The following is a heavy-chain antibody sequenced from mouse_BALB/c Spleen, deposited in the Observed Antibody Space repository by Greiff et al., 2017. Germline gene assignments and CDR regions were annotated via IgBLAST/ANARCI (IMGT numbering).Heavy chain of an antibody. CDR2: INPSSGYT. CDR1: GYTFTSYT. CDR3: ARLDGYYGGYYAMDY. J-gene: IGHJ4*01. D-gene: IGHD2-3*01. V-gene: IGHV1-4*02. Sequence: VQLQQSAAELARPGASVKMSCKASGYTFTSYTMHWVKQRPGQGLEWIGYINPSSGYTEYNQKFKDKTTLTADKSSSTAYMQLSSLTSEDSAVYYCARLDGYYGGYYAMDYWGQGTSVTVSS.